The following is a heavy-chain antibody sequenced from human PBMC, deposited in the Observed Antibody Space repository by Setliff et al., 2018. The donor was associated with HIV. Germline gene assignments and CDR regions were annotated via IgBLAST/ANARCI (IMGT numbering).Heavy chain of an antibody. D-gene: IGHD6-25*01. V-gene: IGHV3-11*03. CDR3: ARIQEPATIDVFDV. J-gene: IGHJ3*01. CDR1: GFTFTNYY. CDR2: ITGYTT. Sequence: GGSLRLSCAASGFTFTNYYMSWTRQAPGRGLEWVSSITGYTTYADSVKGRFTISRDNVKDSLYLQMSSLRAEDTAMYYCARIQEPATIDVFDVWGQGTMVTVSS.